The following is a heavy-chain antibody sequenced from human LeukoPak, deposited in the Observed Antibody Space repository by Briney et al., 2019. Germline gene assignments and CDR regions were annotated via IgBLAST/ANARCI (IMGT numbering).Heavy chain of an antibody. J-gene: IGHJ6*02. CDR3: ARSILVVPVASHYNYGVDV. D-gene: IGHD2-2*01. CDR2: INAGNGNT. V-gene: IGHV1-3*01. Sequence: GGSLRLSCAASGFTFSSYGMHWVRQAPGQRLEWMGWINAGNGNTRYSQKFQGGVTITRDTSASTAYMELSSLRSEDTAVYYCARSILVVPVASHYNYGVDVWGQGTTVTVSS. CDR1: GFTFSSYG.